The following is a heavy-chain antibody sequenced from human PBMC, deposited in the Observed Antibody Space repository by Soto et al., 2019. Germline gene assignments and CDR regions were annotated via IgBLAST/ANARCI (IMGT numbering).Heavy chain of an antibody. CDR2: ISAYNGNT. J-gene: IGHJ5*02. CDR1: GYSFTTHG. D-gene: IGHD2-2*01. CDR3: ARDPGYCSSTSCYPDWFDP. V-gene: IGHV1-18*04. Sequence: ASVKVSCKASGYSFTTHGISWVRRAPGHGLEWMGWISAYNGNTNYAQKLQGRVTMTTDTSTSTAYMELRSLRSDDTAVYYCARDPGYCSSTSCYPDWFDPWGQGTLVTVSS.